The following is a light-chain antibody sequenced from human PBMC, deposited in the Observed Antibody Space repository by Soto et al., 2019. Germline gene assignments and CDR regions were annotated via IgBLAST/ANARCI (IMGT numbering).Light chain of an antibody. CDR1: QGVSSY. J-gene: IGKJ1*01. CDR3: QLYGSYPQT. V-gene: IGKV3-20*01. Sequence: EIVLTQSPGTLSSSPGERATLSCRASQGVSSYLAWYQQKPGQAPRLLIYGASTRATGIPDRFSGSGSGTDVTLTISRLEPEDFAVYYCQLYGSYPQTLGQGTKVEIK. CDR2: GAS.